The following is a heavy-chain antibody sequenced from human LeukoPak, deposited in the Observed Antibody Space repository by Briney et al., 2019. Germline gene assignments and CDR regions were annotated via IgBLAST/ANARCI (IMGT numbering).Heavy chain of an antibody. CDR2: IYHSGST. CDR3: ARGPGSRGG. D-gene: IGHD3-10*01. Sequence: SETLSLTRTVSGYSISSGYYWGWIRQPPGKGLEWIGSIYHSGSTYYNPSLKSRVTISVDTSKNQFSLKLSPVTAADTAVYYCARGPGSRGGWGQGTLVTVSS. CDR1: GYSISSGYY. J-gene: IGHJ4*02. V-gene: IGHV4-38-2*02.